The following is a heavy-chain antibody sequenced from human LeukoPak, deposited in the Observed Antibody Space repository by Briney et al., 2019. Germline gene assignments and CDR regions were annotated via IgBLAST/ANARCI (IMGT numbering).Heavy chain of an antibody. Sequence: GGSLRLSCAASGFTFSSYGMNWVRQAPGKGLEWVSSITSGSSYIYYADSVKGRFTISRDNAKNSLYLQMNSLRAEDTAVYYCATLPSWRLRLGELSIPWGQGTLVTVSS. CDR2: ITSGSSYI. CDR3: ATLPSWRLRLGELSIP. J-gene: IGHJ4*02. CDR1: GFTFSSYG. V-gene: IGHV3-21*04. D-gene: IGHD3-16*02.